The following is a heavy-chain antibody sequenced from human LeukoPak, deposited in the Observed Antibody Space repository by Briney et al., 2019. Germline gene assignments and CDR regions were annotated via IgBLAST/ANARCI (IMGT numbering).Heavy chain of an antibody. Sequence: GASLKLSFAASGFPFSDYYMNWIRPAPGKGLEWVSYIISSGSLMYADSVKGRVTISRDNAKNSLYLQMNSLRAEDTAVYYCARASSYNFWSGSYLDYWGQGTLVTVSS. V-gene: IGHV3-11*04. D-gene: IGHD3-3*01. CDR1: GFPFSDYY. J-gene: IGHJ4*02. CDR2: IISSGSLM. CDR3: ARASSYNFWSGSYLDY.